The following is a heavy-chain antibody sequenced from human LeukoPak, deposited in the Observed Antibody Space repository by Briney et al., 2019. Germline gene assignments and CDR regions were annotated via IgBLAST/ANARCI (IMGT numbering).Heavy chain of an antibody. Sequence: PGGSLRLSCAASGFTFSSYGMHWVRQAPGKGLEWVAVIWYDGSNKYYADSVKGRFTISRDNSKNTLYLQMNSLRAEDTAVYYCARGPIYDTLTGYLDYWGQGTLVTVSS. CDR3: ARGPIYDTLTGYLDY. CDR2: IWYDGSNK. CDR1: GFTFSSYG. D-gene: IGHD3-9*01. V-gene: IGHV3-33*01. J-gene: IGHJ4*02.